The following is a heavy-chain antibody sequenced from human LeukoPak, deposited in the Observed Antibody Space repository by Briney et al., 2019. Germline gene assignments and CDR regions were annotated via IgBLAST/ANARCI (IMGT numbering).Heavy chain of an antibody. CDR1: GFTFSSYA. D-gene: IGHD3-10*01. CDR3: AKSYYYGSGSNYTSFDC. CDR2: ISGSGGST. Sequence: GGSLRLSCAASGFTFSSYAMSWVRQAPGKGLEWVSAISGSGGSTYYADSVKGRFTISRDNSKNTLYLQMNSLRAEDTAVYYCAKSYYYGSGSNYTSFDCWGQGALVTVSS. V-gene: IGHV3-23*01. J-gene: IGHJ4*02.